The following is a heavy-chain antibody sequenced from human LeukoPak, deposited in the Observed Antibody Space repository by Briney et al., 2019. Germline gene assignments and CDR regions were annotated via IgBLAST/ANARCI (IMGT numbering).Heavy chain of an antibody. CDR3: ARAQGYSSGNYFDY. Sequence: GGSLRLSCEASGFTFTSYGMSWVRQAPGKGLEWVSAISGSGGSTYYADSVKGRLIISRDNSKNMLYLQMNSLRVEDTAVYYCARAQGYSSGNYFDYWGQGTLVTVSS. V-gene: IGHV3-23*01. CDR2: ISGSGGST. CDR1: GFTFTSYG. J-gene: IGHJ4*02. D-gene: IGHD6-19*01.